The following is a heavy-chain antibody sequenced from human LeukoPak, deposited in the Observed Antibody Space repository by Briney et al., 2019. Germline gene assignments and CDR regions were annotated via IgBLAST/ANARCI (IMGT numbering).Heavy chain of an antibody. CDR3: ARHKRNWNYVWSDLVAFDI. V-gene: IGHV4-4*07. J-gene: IGHJ3*02. Sequence: PSETLSLTCTVSGGSISSYYWSWIRQPAGKGLEWIGRIYTSGSTNYNPSLKSRVTISVDTSKNQFSLKLSSVTAADTAVYYCARHKRNWNYVWSDLVAFDIWGQGTMVTVSS. CDR1: GGSISSYY. CDR2: IYTSGST. D-gene: IGHD1-7*01.